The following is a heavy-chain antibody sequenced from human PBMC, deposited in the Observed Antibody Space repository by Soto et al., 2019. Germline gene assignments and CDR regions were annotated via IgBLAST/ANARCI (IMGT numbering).Heavy chain of an antibody. CDR2: ISGSGGST. CDR3: AKRASGSYFDY. D-gene: IGHD3-10*01. V-gene: IGHV3-23*01. Sequence: EVQLLESGGGLVQPGGSLRLSCAASGFTFSNYAMNWVRQAPGKGLEWISVISGSGGSTYYADSVKGRFTISRDNSNNTLYLQMNSLRAEDTAVYYCAKRASGSYFDYWSQGPLVTVSS. CDR1: GFTFSNYA. J-gene: IGHJ4*02.